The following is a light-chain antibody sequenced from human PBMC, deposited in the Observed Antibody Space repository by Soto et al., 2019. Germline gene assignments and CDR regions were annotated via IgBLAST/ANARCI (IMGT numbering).Light chain of an antibody. J-gene: IGLJ1*01. V-gene: IGLV1-47*01. CDR1: SSNIGSNY. CDR2: KNN. CDR3: AAWDDSLSGGV. Sequence: QLVLTQPPSASGTPGQRVIISCSGSSSNIGSNYVYWYQQLPGTAPKLLNYKNNQRPSGVPDRFSGSKSGTSASLAISGLRSEDEADYYCAAWDDSLSGGVFGTGTKVTVL.